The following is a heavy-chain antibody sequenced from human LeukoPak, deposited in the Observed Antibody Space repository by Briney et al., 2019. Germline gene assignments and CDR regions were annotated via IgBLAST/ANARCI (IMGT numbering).Heavy chain of an antibody. Sequence: GGSLRLSCAASGFTFSSYEMNWVRQAPGKGLEWVSYISSSGSTIYYADSVKGRFTISRDNAKNSLYLQMNSLRAEDTAVYYCARDCSGGSCYSASYYYYGMDVWGQGTTVTVSS. J-gene: IGHJ6*02. D-gene: IGHD2-15*01. CDR2: ISSSGSTI. V-gene: IGHV3-48*03. CDR1: GFTFSSYE. CDR3: ARDCSGGSCYSASYYYYGMDV.